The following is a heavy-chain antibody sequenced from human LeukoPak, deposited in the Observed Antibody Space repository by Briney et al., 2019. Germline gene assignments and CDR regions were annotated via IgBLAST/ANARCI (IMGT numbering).Heavy chain of an antibody. V-gene: IGHV3-21*01. CDR3: ARWGSELPDDAFDI. CDR1: GFTFSSYS. J-gene: IGHJ3*02. CDR2: IDFTSRYI. D-gene: IGHD6-25*01. Sequence: PGGSLRLSCAASGFTFSSYSMNWVRQAPGKGLEWVSSIDFTSRYIYNADSVKGRFTTSRDNAKNSLDLQMNSLKVEDTAVYFCARWGSELPDDAFDIWGQGTMVTVSS.